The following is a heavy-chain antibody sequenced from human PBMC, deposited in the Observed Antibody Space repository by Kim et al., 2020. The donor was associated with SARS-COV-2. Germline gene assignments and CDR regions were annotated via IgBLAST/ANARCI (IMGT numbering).Heavy chain of an antibody. CDR2: ISGGGVNK. CDR1: GFTFDTYA. D-gene: IGHD3-22*01. J-gene: IGHJ6*02. CDR3: AKMVVMDGYNYYYYYGMDV. Sequence: GGSLRLSCVASGFTFDTYAMSWVRQAPGKGLEWVSVISGGGVNKFYEDSVRGRFTISRDNSKNTLYLQMNSLRDEDTALYYCAKMVVMDGYNYYYYYGMDVWGQGTTVTVSS. V-gene: IGHV3-23*01.